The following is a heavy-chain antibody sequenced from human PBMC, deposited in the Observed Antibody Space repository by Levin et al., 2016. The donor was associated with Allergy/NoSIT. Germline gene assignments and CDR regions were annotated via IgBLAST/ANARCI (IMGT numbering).Heavy chain of an antibody. CDR2: IAHDGSIQ. V-gene: IGHV3-30-3*01. J-gene: IGHJ4*02. CDR3: ARDLYTGTDYFDY. D-gene: IGHD1-26*01. Sequence: WIRQPPGKGLEWVGEIAHDGSIQAYADSVQGRFTISRDNLKNTLFLQMNSLRTEDTAVYYCARDLYTGTDYFDYWGQGTMVTVSS.